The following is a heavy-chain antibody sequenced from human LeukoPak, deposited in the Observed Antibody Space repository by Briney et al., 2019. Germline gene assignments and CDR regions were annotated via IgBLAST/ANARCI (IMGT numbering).Heavy chain of an antibody. CDR1: GFTFSSYA. Sequence: PGGSLRLSCTASGFTFSSYAMNWVRQAPGKGLEWVSGIGAGGTFTYYADSVKGRFTIFRDNSRNTLYLQMNSLRADDTAVYYCAKGAAYGSGSYSDYWGQGTLVTVSS. CDR2: IGAGGTFT. CDR3: AKGAAYGSGSYSDY. J-gene: IGHJ4*02. V-gene: IGHV3-23*01. D-gene: IGHD3-10*01.